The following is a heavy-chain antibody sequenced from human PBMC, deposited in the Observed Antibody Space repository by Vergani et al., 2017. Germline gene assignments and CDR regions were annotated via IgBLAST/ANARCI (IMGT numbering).Heavy chain of an antibody. CDR3: AREGDTAMFLSGNWFDP. D-gene: IGHD5-18*01. Sequence: QVQLQESGPGLVKPSQTLSLTCTVSGGSISSGSYYWSWIRQPAGKGLEWIGRIYTSGSPNYNPSLKSQVTISVDTSKNQFSLKLSSVTAADTAVYYCAREGDTAMFLSGNWFDPWGQGTLVTVSS. J-gene: IGHJ5*02. CDR2: IYTSGSP. V-gene: IGHV4-61*02. CDR1: GGSISSGSYY.